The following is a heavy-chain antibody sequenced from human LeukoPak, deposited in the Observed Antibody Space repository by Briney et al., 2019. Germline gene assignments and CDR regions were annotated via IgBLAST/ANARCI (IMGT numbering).Heavy chain of an antibody. D-gene: IGHD2-21*02. J-gene: IGHJ4*02. Sequence: GGSLRLSSAASGFTFSSYAMSWVRQAPGEGLEWVSAISGSGGSTYYADSVKGRFTISRDNSKNTLYLQMNSLRAEDTAVYYCAKDLAYCGGDCYLGYFDYWGQGTLVTVSS. CDR1: GFTFSSYA. CDR2: ISGSGGST. CDR3: AKDLAYCGGDCYLGYFDY. V-gene: IGHV3-23*01.